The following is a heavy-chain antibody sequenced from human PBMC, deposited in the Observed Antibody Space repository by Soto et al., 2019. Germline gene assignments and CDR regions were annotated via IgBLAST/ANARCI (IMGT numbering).Heavy chain of an antibody. Sequence: PSETLSLTCTVSGGSISSGGYYWSWIRQHPGKGLEWIGYIYYSGSTYYNPSLKSRVTISVDTSKNQFSLKLSSVTAADTAMYYCAREQVVPATKTLRPGKNNYYYYMDVWGKGTTVTVSS. J-gene: IGHJ6*03. V-gene: IGHV4-31*03. CDR1: GGSISSGGYY. CDR3: AREQVVPATKTLRPGKNNYYYYMDV. D-gene: IGHD2-2*01. CDR2: IYYSGST.